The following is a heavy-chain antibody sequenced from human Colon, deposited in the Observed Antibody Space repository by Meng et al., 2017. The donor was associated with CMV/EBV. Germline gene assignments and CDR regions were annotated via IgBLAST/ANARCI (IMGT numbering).Heavy chain of an antibody. D-gene: IGHD2-2*01. V-gene: IGHV3-66*01. CDR3: ARESKIQYCNGTSCTTVYGMDV. CDR2: IFGGGDT. J-gene: IGHJ6*02. CDR1: GFTVSSND. Sequence: GGSLRLSCAASGFTVSSNDMSWVRQAPGKGLEWVSGIFGGGDTYYADSVKGRFTMSRDNAKNTVYLDMNSLRADDTGVYYCARESKIQYCNGTSCTTVYGMDVWGQGTTVTVSS.